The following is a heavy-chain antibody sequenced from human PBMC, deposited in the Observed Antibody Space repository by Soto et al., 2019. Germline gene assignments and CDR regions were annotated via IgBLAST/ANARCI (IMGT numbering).Heavy chain of an antibody. J-gene: IGHJ6*02. Sequence: QVQLVESGGGVVQPGRSLRLSCAASGFTFSDHSMNWVRQAPGKGLEWVALVSKEGITRSYADSVRGRFTISRDNSKNTLDLQVTSLRPEDTASYYCVRGYYTMDVWGQGTTVIVSS. CDR1: GFTFSDHS. D-gene: IGHD3-22*01. CDR2: VSKEGITR. V-gene: IGHV3-30-3*01. CDR3: VRGYYTMDV.